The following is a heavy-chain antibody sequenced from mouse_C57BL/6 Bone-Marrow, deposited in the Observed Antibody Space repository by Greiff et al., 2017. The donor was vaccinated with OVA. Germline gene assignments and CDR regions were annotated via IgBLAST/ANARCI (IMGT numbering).Heavy chain of an antibody. J-gene: IGHJ2*01. V-gene: IGHV1-74*01. CDR3: AIGGFTTVVEDY. Sequence: VQLQQPGAELVKPGASVKVSCKASGYTFTSSWMHWVKQRPGQGLEWIGRIHPSDSDTNYTQKFKGKATLTVDKSSSTAYMQLSSLTSEDSAVYYCAIGGFTTVVEDYWCQGTTLTVSS. D-gene: IGHD1-1*01. CDR2: IHPSDSDT. CDR1: GYTFTSSW.